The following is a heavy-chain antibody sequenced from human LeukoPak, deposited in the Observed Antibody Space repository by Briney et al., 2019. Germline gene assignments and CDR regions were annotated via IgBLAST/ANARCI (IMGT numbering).Heavy chain of an antibody. V-gene: IGHV3-66*01. J-gene: IGHJ4*02. D-gene: IGHD2-2*01. CDR1: GFSVTSNY. CDR2: LYSSGYT. Sequence: GGSLRLSCAASGFSVTSNYMSWVRQAPGKGLEWVSVLYSSGYTKYADSVKGRFSISRDNSKNTLYLQMGSLRAEDMAVYYCARAQYQLLSGLDYWGQGTLATVSS. CDR3: ARAQYQLLSGLDY.